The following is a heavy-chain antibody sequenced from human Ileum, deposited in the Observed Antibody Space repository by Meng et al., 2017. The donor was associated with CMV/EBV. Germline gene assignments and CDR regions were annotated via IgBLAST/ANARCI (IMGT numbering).Heavy chain of an antibody. Sequence: ASVKVSCKASGYTFTGYGISWVRQAPGQGLEWMGWISAYNGNRDYAQKFQGRVTMTTDTSTGTAYMELRSLRSDDTAVYYCARVAKYCTDNRCHDYWGQGTLVTVSS. D-gene: IGHD2-8*02. CDR3: ARVAKYCTDNRCHDY. J-gene: IGHJ4*02. V-gene: IGHV1-18*01. CDR2: ISAYNGNR. CDR1: GYTFTGYG.